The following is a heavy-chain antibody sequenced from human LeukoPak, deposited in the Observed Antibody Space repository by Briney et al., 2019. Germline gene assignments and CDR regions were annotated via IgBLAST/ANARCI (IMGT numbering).Heavy chain of an antibody. CDR3: ARGIESYGDYGY. Sequence: SETLSLXCTVSGGSISGSYWSLIRQPPGKGLEWIAYMYNSGSTNYNPSLKSRVTISIDTSKNQFSLKLSSLTAADTAIYYCARGIESYGDYGYWGQGILVTVSS. CDR2: MYNSGST. J-gene: IGHJ4*02. V-gene: IGHV4-59*01. D-gene: IGHD4-17*01. CDR1: GGSISGSY.